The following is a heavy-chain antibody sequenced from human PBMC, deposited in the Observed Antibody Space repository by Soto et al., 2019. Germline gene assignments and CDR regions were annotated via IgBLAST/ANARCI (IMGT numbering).Heavy chain of an antibody. Sequence: LRLSCAASGFTFSSYGMHWVRQAPGKGLEWVAVISYDGSNKYYADSVKGRFTISRDNSKNTLYLQMNSLRAEDTAVYYCAKDLNYYDSSGYHLFDYWGQGTLVTVSS. D-gene: IGHD3-22*01. CDR1: GFTFSSYG. CDR2: ISYDGSNK. J-gene: IGHJ4*02. V-gene: IGHV3-30*18. CDR3: AKDLNYYDSSGYHLFDY.